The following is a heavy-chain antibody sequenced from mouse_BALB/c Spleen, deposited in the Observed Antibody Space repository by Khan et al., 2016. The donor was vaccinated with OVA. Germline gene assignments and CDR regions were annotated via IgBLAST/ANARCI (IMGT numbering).Heavy chain of an antibody. CDR2: IFPGTGTT. Sequence: QIQLVQSGAELVKPGASVKLSCKTSGYTFTSYWIQWVKQRPGQGLGWIGQIFPGTGTTYYNENFKGMATLTVDTPSSTAYRQLSSLTSEESAVYFCSRGYFGNYEFVYWGQGTLVTVSP. CDR1: GYTFTSYW. CDR3: SRGYFGNYEFVY. J-gene: IGHJ3*01. D-gene: IGHD2-1*01. V-gene: IGHV1S132*01.